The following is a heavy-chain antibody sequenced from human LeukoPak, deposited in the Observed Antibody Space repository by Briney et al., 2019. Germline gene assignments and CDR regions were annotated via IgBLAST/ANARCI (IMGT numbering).Heavy chain of an antibody. CDR3: ARGPSAYPKCFDY. CDR2: ISYDGTNK. D-gene: IGHD5-12*01. V-gene: IGHV3-30-3*01. J-gene: IGHJ4*02. CDR1: GYTFSNYA. Sequence: GGSLRLSCAASGYTFSNYAMHWVRQAPGKGLEWVAVISYDGTNKYYADSVKGRFTISRDNSKNTLYLQMNSLRAEDTAVYYCARGPSAYPKCFDYWGQGTLVTVSS.